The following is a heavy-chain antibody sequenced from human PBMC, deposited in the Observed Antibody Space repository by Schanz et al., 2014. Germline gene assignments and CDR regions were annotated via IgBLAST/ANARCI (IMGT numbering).Heavy chain of an antibody. Sequence: QVHLVQSGAEVKKPGSSVKVSCKASGGTFSSDTFSWVRQAPGQGLEWMGRIIPIHGIVNYAQRFQDRVRITADKSTSTAYMELSSLRSDDTAVYYCARGGGPEDVFDIWGQGTTVTVSS. V-gene: IGHV1-69*02. J-gene: IGHJ3*02. CDR1: GGTFSSDT. D-gene: IGHD2-15*01. CDR2: IIPIHGIV. CDR3: ARGGGPEDVFDI.